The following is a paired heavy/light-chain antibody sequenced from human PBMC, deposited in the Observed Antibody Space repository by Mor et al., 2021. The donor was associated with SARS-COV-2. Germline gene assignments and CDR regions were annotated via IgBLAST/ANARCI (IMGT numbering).Heavy chain of an antibody. V-gene: IGHV3-21*01. CDR3: ARDLQGGGVVYDQDALNV. J-gene: IGHJ3*01. CDR1: GFSFSSYN. CDR2: ISSYSTVI. D-gene: IGHD3-16*01. Sequence: EVQLVESGGGLVKPGGSLRLSCAASGFSFSSYNMNWVRQAPGKGLEWVSSISSYSTVIYYADSLRGRFTISRDNAKNSLYLQINSLKAEDTAVYYCARDLQGGGVVYDQDALNVWGQGTMVTVSS.
Light chain of an antibody. J-gene: IGLJ2*01. CDR3: QSYDSSLSGSRV. V-gene: IGLV1-40*01. CDR1: SSNIGANYD. Sequence: QSALTQPPSVSGAPGQRVTISCTGSSSNIGANYDVHWYQQFPGTAPKLLIYGNNNRPSGVPDRFSASRSGTSASLAITGLQAEDEADYYCQSYDSSLSGSRVFGGGTKLTVL. CDR2: GNN.